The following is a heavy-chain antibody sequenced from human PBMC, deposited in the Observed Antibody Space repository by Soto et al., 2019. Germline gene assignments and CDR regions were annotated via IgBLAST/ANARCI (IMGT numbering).Heavy chain of an antibody. Sequence: GGSLRLSCAASGFTFSSYAMSWVRQAPGKGREWVSAISGSGGSTYYADSVKGRFTISRDNSKNTLYLQMNSLRAEDTAVYYCAKDLDYSTLIDYWGQGTLVTGSS. V-gene: IGHV3-23*01. CDR3: AKDLDYSTLIDY. CDR1: GFTFSSYA. CDR2: ISGSGGST. J-gene: IGHJ4*02. D-gene: IGHD4-4*01.